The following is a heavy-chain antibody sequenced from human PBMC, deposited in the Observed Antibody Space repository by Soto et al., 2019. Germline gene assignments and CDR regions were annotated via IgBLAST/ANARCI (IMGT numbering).Heavy chain of an antibody. J-gene: IGHJ4*02. D-gene: IGHD5-18*01. CDR3: ARRYSYGWNDY. Sequence: ASVKVSCKASGYTFTNYDITWVRQAAGQGLGWVGWVNPNSGYTAYAQKFVGRVTMTRNTPLRTAYMELSSLTSGDTAVYYCARRYSYGWNDYWGQGTLVTVSS. CDR2: VNPNSGYT. CDR1: GYTFTNYD. V-gene: IGHV1-8*01.